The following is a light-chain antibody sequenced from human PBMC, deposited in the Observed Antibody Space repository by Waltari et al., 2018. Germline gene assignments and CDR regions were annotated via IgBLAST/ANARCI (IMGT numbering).Light chain of an antibody. CDR2: DAS. CDR3: QHRSSWPLT. CDR1: QSVIRY. J-gene: IGKJ4*01. Sequence: EIVLTQSPATLSLSPGERATLSCRASQSVIRYLAWYQKKHGQAPRLLIYDASNRATGIPARFSGSGSGTDFPLTIGSLEVEDSAVYYCQHRSSWPLTFGGGTKVEIK. V-gene: IGKV3-11*01.